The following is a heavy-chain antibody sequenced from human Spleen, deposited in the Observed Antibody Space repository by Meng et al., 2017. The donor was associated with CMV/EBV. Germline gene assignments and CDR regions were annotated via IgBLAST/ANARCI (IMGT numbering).Heavy chain of an antibody. CDR3: ARGGYYNFDY. J-gene: IGHJ4*02. CDR1: GFTFSSYG. Sequence: GESLKISCAASGFTFSSYGMHWVRQAPGKGLEWVAFIRYDGSNKYYADSVKGRFTISRDNSKNTLYLQMNSLRAEDTAVYYCARGGYYNFDYWGQGTLVTVSS. V-gene: IGHV3-30*02. D-gene: IGHD2-21*01. CDR2: IRYDGSNK.